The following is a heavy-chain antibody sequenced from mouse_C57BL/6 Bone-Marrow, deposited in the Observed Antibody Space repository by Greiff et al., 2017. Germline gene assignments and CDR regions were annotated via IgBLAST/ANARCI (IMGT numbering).Heavy chain of an antibody. V-gene: IGHV14-4*01. J-gene: IGHJ1*03. CDR2: IDPENGDT. Sequence: EVQLQQSGAELVRPGASVKLSCTASGFNIKDDYMHWVKQRPEQGLEWIGWIDPENGDTEYASKFQGKATITADTSSNTAYLQLSSLTSEDTAVYYCTTGYYYGSKDWYCDVWGTGTTVTVSS. CDR3: TTGYYYGSKDWYCDV. D-gene: IGHD1-1*01. CDR1: GFNIKDDY.